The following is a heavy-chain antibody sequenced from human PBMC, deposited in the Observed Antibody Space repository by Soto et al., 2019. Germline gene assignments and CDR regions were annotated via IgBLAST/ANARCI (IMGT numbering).Heavy chain of an antibody. Sequence: QLQLQESGPGLVKPSETLSLTCTVSGGSISSSSYYWGWIRQPPGKGLEWIGSIYYSGSTYYNPSRNSRVTISVDTSKNQFSLKLSSVTAADTAVYYCARQDSDYDFWSGYYTGFDYWGQGTLVTVSS. CDR1: GGSISSSSYY. CDR3: ARQDSDYDFWSGYYTGFDY. CDR2: IYYSGST. V-gene: IGHV4-39*01. J-gene: IGHJ4*02. D-gene: IGHD3-3*01.